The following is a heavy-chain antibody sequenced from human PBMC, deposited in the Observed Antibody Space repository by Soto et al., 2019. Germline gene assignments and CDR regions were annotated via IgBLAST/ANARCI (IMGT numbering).Heavy chain of an antibody. D-gene: IGHD2-2*02. J-gene: IGHJ6*03. Sequence: QVQLQEAGPGLVKPSETLSLTCTVSGGSICSYYWSWIRQPPGKGLEWIGCIYYSGSTNYSPALKLRVTAAVDTYRSQLSLKRSSVTAADTAVYYCARAPDDAGVVPADIGNYMDVWGKGTTVTVSS. V-gene: IGHV4-59*01. CDR3: ARAPDDAGVVPADIGNYMDV. CDR1: GGSICSYY. CDR2: IYYSGST.